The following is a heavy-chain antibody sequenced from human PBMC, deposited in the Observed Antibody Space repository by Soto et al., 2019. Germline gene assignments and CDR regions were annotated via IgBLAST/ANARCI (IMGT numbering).Heavy chain of an antibody. J-gene: IGHJ4*02. Sequence: KFQGRVTMTTDTSTSTAYMELRSLRSDDTAVYYCARGTDFDYWGQGTLVTFSS. D-gene: IGHD1-1*01. V-gene: IGHV1-18*01. CDR3: ARGTDFDY.